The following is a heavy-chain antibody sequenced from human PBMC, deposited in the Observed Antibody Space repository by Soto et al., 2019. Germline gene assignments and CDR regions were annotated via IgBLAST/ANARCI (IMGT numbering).Heavy chain of an antibody. D-gene: IGHD2-2*01. CDR2: ISAYNGNT. CDR3: ARDRAATQLAVRNPGSTSSPMDV. CDR1: GYTFTSYG. Sequence: QVPLVQSGAEVKKPGASVKVSCKASGYTFTSYGISWVRQAPGQGLEWMGWISAYNGNTNYAQKLQGRVTMTTDTSPSTAYRELRSLRSDDTAVYYCARDRAATQLAVRNPGSTSSPMDVWGKGTTVTVSS. J-gene: IGHJ6*03. V-gene: IGHV1-18*01.